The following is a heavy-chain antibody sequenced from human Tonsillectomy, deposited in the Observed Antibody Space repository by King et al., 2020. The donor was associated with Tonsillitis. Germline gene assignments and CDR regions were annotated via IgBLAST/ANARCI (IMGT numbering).Heavy chain of an antibody. CDR3: ATTTEGNDYSRRGGYFDY. CDR2: ISYDGRNK. J-gene: IGHJ4*02. V-gene: IGHV3-30-3*01. D-gene: IGHD4-11*01. Sequence: QVQLVESGGGVVQPGRSLRLSCAASGFTFSSYAMYWVRQAPGKGLEWVAVISYDGRNKYYADSVKGRFTISRDNSKNTLYLQMNTLRAEDTAVYYCATTTEGNDYSRRGGYFDYWGQGTLVTVSS. CDR1: GFTFSSYA.